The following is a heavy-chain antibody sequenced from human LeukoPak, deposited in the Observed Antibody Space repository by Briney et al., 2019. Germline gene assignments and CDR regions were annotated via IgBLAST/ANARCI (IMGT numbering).Heavy chain of an antibody. CDR3: MTASRSSSWPPPT. CDR2: IKQDGSEK. J-gene: IGHJ5*02. Sequence: GGSLRLSCAASGFTFSSYWMNWVRQAPGKGLEWVANIKQDGSEKKYVDSVRGRFTISRDNAKNSLYLQMTSLRAEDTAMYYCMTASRSSSWPPPTWGQGPLVTLSS. D-gene: IGHD6-13*01. CDR1: GFTFSSYW. V-gene: IGHV3-7*01.